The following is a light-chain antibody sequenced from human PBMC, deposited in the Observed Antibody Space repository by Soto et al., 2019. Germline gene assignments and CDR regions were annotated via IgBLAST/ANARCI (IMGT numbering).Light chain of an antibody. Sequence: EFVLTQSPGTLSLSPGERATLSCRASQTVRNNYLAWYQQKPGQAPRLLIYDASSRATDIPDRFSGGGSGTDFTLTISRLEPEDFAVYYCQQFSSYPLTVGGGTKVDIK. V-gene: IGKV3-20*01. CDR2: DAS. CDR3: QQFSSYPLT. CDR1: QTVRNNY. J-gene: IGKJ4*01.